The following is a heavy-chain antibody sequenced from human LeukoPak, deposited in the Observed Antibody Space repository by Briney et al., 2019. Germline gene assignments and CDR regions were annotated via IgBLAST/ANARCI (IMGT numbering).Heavy chain of an antibody. CDR3: ARVFDQRDNYDILTGYRYYFDY. CDR1: GGSSSGYY. V-gene: IGHV4-34*01. D-gene: IGHD3-9*01. Sequence: SETLSLTCAVYGGSSSGYYWSWIRQPPGKGLEWIGEINHSGSTNYNPSLKSRVTISVDTSKNQFSLKLSSVTAADTAVYYCARVFDQRDNYDILTGYRYYFDYWGQGTLVTVSS. CDR2: INHSGST. J-gene: IGHJ4*02.